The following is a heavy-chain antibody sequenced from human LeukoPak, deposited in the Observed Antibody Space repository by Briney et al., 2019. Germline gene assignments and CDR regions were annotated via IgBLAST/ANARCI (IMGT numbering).Heavy chain of an antibody. J-gene: IGHJ4*02. D-gene: IGHD5-18*01. CDR1: GFSVSNLY. CDR2: IYSGDRT. CDR3: ARDGEYSYGYGFDY. Sequence: GGSLRLSCAATGFSVSNLYMSWVRQAPGKGLEWVSVIYSGDRTYYADSVKGRFTISRDTSKNTVYLQMNSLRPEETAVYYCARDGEYSYGYGFDYWGQGTLVTVSS. V-gene: IGHV3-66*01.